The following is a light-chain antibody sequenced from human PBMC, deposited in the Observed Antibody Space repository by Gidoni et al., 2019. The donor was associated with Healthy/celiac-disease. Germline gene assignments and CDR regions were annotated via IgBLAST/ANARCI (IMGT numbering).Light chain of an antibody. Sequence: DILMTQSPDSLAVSLGERAIINCKSSQSVLYSSNNKNYLAWYQQKPGQPPKLLIYWASTRESGVPDRFSGSGSGTDFTLTISSLQAEDVAVYYCQQYYSTPWTFGQGTKVEIK. V-gene: IGKV4-1*01. CDR3: QQYYSTPWT. J-gene: IGKJ1*01. CDR1: QSVLYSSNNKNY. CDR2: WAS.